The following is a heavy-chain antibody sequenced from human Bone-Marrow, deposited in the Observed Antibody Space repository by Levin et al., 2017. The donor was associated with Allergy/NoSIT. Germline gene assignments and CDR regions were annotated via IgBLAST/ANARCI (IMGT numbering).Heavy chain of an antibody. D-gene: IGHD3-10*01. CDR1: GLTFRNSA. V-gene: IGHV3-23*01. J-gene: IGHJ4*02. CDR3: AKGESTYDY. Sequence: ASVKVSCVVSGLTFRNSAMSWVRQAPGKGLEWVSSISISGDSTYSADSVKGRFTISRDNSKNTVYLQMNGLRVEDKALYYCAKGESTYDYWGQGTLVTVSS. CDR2: ISISGDST.